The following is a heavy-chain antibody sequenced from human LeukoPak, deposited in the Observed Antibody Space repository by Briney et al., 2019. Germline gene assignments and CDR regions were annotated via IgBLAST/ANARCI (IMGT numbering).Heavy chain of an antibody. CDR3: ARTSPTSHFDF. CDR1: GFTFTTYW. J-gene: IGHJ4*02. V-gene: IGHV3-74*01. Sequence: GGSLRLSCVASGFTFTTYWMQLVRQAPGEGLVWVSRINGDGSNSNYADSVKGRFTISRDNARNTLYLQMNGLRAEDTALYYCARTSPTSHFDFWGQGTLVTVSS. CDR2: INGDGSNS. D-gene: IGHD3-16*01.